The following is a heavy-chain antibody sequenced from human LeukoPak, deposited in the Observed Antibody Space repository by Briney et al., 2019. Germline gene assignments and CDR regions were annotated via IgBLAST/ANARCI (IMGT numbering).Heavy chain of an antibody. CDR1: GGTFSSYA. CDR2: IIPIFGTA. Sequence: GASVTVSCKASGGTFSSYAISWVRQAPGQGLEWMGGIIPIFGTANYAQKLQGRVTMTTDTSTSTAYMELRSLRSDDTAVYYCARRIVGATYDAFDIWGQGTMVTVSS. D-gene: IGHD1-26*01. V-gene: IGHV1-69*05. J-gene: IGHJ3*02. CDR3: ARRIVGATYDAFDI.